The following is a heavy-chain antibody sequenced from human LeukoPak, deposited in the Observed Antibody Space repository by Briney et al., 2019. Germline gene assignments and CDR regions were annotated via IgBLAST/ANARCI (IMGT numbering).Heavy chain of an antibody. CDR1: GASISSTNW. J-gene: IGHJ4*02. D-gene: IGHD2-15*01. CDR2: IYHRGST. V-gene: IGHV4-4*02. CDR3: ARAYCLGGNCYFRY. Sequence: PSETLSLTCAVSGASISSTNWWSWVRQPPGKGLEWIGEIYHRGSTNYNPSLKSRVTISVDTSKNQFSLNLTSVIAADTAVYYCARAYCLGGNCYFRYWGQGTLLTVSS.